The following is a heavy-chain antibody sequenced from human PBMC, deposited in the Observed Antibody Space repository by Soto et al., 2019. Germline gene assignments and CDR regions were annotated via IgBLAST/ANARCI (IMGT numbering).Heavy chain of an antibody. CDR1: GFTFSSYE. Sequence: PGGSLRLSCAASGFTFSSYEMNWVRQAPGKGLEWVSYISSSGSTLYHADSVKGRFTISRDNAKNSVYLQMNSLRAEDTAVYYCARGLYGMDVWGQGTTVTVYS. V-gene: IGHV3-48*03. CDR2: ISSSGSTL. J-gene: IGHJ6*02. CDR3: ARGLYGMDV.